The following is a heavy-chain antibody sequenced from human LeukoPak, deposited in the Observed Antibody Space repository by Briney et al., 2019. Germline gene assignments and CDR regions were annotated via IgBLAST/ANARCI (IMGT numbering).Heavy chain of an antibody. J-gene: IGHJ6*03. D-gene: IGHD2-2*01. CDR2: IYTSGST. CDR3: ARLSSNDYYYYMDV. CDR1: GGSISSYY. Sequence: LETLSLTCAVSGGSISSYYWSWIRQPAGKGLEWIGRIYTSGSTNYNPSLKSRVTMSVDTSKNQFSLKLSSVTAADTAVYYCARLSSNDYYYYMDVWGKGTTVTVSS. V-gene: IGHV4-4*07.